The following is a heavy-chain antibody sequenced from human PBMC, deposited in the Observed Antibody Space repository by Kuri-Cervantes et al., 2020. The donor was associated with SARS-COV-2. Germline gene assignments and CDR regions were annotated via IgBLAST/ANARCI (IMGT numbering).Heavy chain of an antibody. D-gene: IGHD3-3*01. CDR1: GFTFSSYA. CDR2: ISGSGGST. Sequence: GGSLRLPCAASGFTFSSYAMSWVRQAPGKGLEWVSAISGSGGSTYYADSVKGRFTISRDNSKNTLYLQMNSLRAEDTAVYYCAKVGYYDFWSGYSSYYFDYWGQGTLVTVSS. V-gene: IGHV3-23*01. J-gene: IGHJ4*02. CDR3: AKVGYYDFWSGYSSYYFDY.